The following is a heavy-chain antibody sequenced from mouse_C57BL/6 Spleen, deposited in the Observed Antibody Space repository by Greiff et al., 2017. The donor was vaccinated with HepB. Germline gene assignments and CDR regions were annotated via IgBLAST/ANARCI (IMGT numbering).Heavy chain of an antibody. J-gene: IGHJ4*01. CDR1: GYTFTDYY. D-gene: IGHD3-2*02. CDR3: ARQGTQASMDY. Sequence: QVQLKESGAELVRPGASVKLSCKASGYTFTDYYINWVKQRPGQGLEWIARIYPGSGNTYYNEKFKGKATLTAEKSSSTAYMQLSSLTSEDSAVYFCARQGTQASMDYWGQGTSVTVSS. V-gene: IGHV1-76*01. CDR2: IYPGSGNT.